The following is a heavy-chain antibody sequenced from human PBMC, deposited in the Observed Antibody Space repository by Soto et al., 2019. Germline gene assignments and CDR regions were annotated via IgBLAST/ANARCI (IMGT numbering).Heavy chain of an antibody. J-gene: IGHJ4*02. CDR2: IWYDGSNK. V-gene: IGHV3-33*01. D-gene: IGHD3-10*02. CDR1: GFTFSSYG. Sequence: QVQLVESGGGVAQPGRSLRLSCAASGFTFSSYGLHWVRQAPGKGLEWVEVIWYDGSNKYYADSVNGRFTISRDNSKNTLYLQMNSLRAEDTAVYYCARAVEMFELYFDYWGQGTLVTVSS. CDR3: ARAVEMFELYFDY.